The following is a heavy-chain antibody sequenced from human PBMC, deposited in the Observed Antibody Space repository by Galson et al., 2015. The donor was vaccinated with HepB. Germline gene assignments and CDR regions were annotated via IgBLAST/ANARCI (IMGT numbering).Heavy chain of an antibody. Sequence: CAISGDSVSNNNAAWYWIRQSPSRGLEWLGRTYYRAKWQKDYAVSMKSRITISTDTSRNQVSLQLNSMSPEDTAVYYCAYGVDVWGQGTTVTVSS. J-gene: IGHJ6*02. V-gene: IGHV6-1*01. CDR3: AYGVDV. CDR1: GDSVSNNNAA. CDR2: TYYRAKWQK.